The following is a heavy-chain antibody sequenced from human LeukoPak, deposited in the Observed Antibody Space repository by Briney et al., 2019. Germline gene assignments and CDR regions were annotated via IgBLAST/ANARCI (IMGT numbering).Heavy chain of an antibody. CDR1: GGSISSGGYY. V-gene: IGHV4-31*03. J-gene: IGHJ6*02. CDR3: ARGTGTTRQYYYGMDV. D-gene: IGHD1-7*01. Sequence: SQTLSLTCTVSGGSISSGGYYWSWIRQHPGKGLGWIGYIYYSGSTYYNPSLKSRVTISVDTSKNQFSLKLSSVTAADTAVYYCARGTGTTRQYYYGMDVWGQGTTVTVSS. CDR2: IYYSGST.